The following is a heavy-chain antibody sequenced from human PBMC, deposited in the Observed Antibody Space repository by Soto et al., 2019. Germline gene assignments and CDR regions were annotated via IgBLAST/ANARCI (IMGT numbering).Heavy chain of an antibody. CDR1: GFTFTEYW. V-gene: IGHV3-74*01. D-gene: IGHD3-16*01. J-gene: IGHJ6*02. Sequence: EEHLVESGGGLVQPGGSLRLSCAASGFTFTEYWMHWVRQVPGKGLVWVSRINADGTRTNYADSVKGRFTISRDNAKNTVYLQMNSLRAEGTAVFYCARGIKNYYGTDVWGQGTTVTVSS. CDR2: INADGTRT. CDR3: ARGIKNYYGTDV.